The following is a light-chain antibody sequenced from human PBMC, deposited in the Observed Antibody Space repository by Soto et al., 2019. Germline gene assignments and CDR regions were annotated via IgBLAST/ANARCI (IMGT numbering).Light chain of an antibody. CDR2: EVR. Sequence: QSVLTQSASVSGSPGQSITISCTGTSSDVGGYNYVSWYQQHPGKAPKLIIYEVRNRPSGVSNRFSGSKSGNTASLTISELQAEDEADYNCQSYDSDFVIFGGGPKLTVL. J-gene: IGLJ2*01. CDR1: SSDVGGYNY. CDR3: QSYDSDFVI. V-gene: IGLV2-14*01.